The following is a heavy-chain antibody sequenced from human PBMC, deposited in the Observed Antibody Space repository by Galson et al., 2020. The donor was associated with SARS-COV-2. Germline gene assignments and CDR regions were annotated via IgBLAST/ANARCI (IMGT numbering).Heavy chain of an antibody. Sequence: ASVKVSCKASGYTFTGYYMHWVRQAPGQGLEWMGWINPNSGGTNYAQKFQGRVTMTRDTSISTAYMELSRLRSDDTAVYYCARDLVPQPGVPAAGAPGYYGMDVWGQGTTVTVSS. CDR1: GYTFTGYY. CDR3: ARDLVPQPGVPAAGAPGYYGMDV. J-gene: IGHJ6*02. D-gene: IGHD2-2*01. CDR2: INPNSGGT. V-gene: IGHV1-2*02.